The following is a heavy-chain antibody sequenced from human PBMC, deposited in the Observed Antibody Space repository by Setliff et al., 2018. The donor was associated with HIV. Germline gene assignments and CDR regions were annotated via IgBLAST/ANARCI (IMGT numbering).Heavy chain of an antibody. Sequence: SETLSLTCTVSGGSISSRYWSWIRLPPGKGLEWIGTLYYNGNTNSNPSLKSRVTISGDTSKNLFSLKLTSVTIADTAVYYCARFTSGWYGQYWGQGTLVTVSS. CDR3: ARFTSGWYGQY. V-gene: IGHV4-59*11. CDR1: GGSISSRY. D-gene: IGHD6-19*01. J-gene: IGHJ4*02. CDR2: LYYNGNT.